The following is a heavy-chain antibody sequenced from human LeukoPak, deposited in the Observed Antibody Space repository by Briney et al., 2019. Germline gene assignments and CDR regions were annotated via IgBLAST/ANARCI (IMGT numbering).Heavy chain of an antibody. J-gene: IGHJ4*02. CDR1: GFTVSSNS. V-gene: IGHV3-21*01. D-gene: IGHD3-16*02. CDR2: ISSSSSYI. CDR3: ARDMITFGGVIAYYFDY. Sequence: PGGSLRLSCTVSGFTVSSNSMSWVRQAPGKGLEWVSSISSSSSYIYYADSVKGRFTISRDNDKNSLYLQMNSLRAEDTAVYYCARDMITFGGVIAYYFDYWGQGTLVTVSS.